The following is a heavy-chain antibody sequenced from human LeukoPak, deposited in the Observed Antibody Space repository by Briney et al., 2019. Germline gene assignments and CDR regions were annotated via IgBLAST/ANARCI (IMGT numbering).Heavy chain of an antibody. CDR1: GYTFTDYY. CDR2: VNPNSGGT. J-gene: IGHJ4*02. CDR3: AREDEFDY. Sequence: GASVRVSCKASGYTFTDYYMHWVRQAPGQGLEWMGWVNPNSGGTEYAQKFQGRVTVTRDTSLSTAYMELSRLRSDDTAVYYCAREDEFDYWGQGTLVIVSS. V-gene: IGHV1-2*02.